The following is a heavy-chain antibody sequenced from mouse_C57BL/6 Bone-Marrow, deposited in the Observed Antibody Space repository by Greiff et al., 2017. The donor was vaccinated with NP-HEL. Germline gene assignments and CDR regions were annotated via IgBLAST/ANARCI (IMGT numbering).Heavy chain of an antibody. D-gene: IGHD1-1*01. CDR2: INPCSGYT. J-gene: IGHJ2*01. V-gene: IGHV1-4*01. CDR3: ASYYYYGSSDY. Sequence: VQLQQSGPELARPGASVKMSCTASGYTFTSYTMHWVKQRPGQGLEWIGYINPCSGYTKYNQKFKDKATLTADKTSSTAYMQLSSLTSKATAVYYCASYYYYGSSDYWGQGTTLTVSS. CDR1: GYTFTSYT.